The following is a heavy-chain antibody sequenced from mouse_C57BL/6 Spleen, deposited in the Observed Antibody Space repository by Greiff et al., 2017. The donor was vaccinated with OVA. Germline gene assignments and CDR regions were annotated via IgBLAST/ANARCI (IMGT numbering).Heavy chain of an antibody. CDR2: IDPENGDT. Sequence: EVQLQQSGAELVRPGASVKLSCTASGFNIKDDYMHWVKQRPEQGLEWIGWIDPENGDTEYASKFQGKATITADTSSNTAYLQLSSLTSEDTAVYYCIYDGYYSFAYWGQGTLVTVSA. D-gene: IGHD2-3*01. V-gene: IGHV14-4*01. CDR1: GFNIKDDY. J-gene: IGHJ3*01. CDR3: IYDGYYSFAY.